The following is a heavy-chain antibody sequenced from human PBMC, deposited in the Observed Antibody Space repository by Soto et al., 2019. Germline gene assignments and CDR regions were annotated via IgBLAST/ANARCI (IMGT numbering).Heavy chain of an antibody. CDR2: IYHSGST. J-gene: IGHJ3*02. D-gene: IGHD2-21*02. Sequence: QLQLQESGSGLVKPSQTQSLTCAVAGGCISSGGYSWSWIRQPPGKGLEWIGYIYHSGSTYYNPSLKSRVTISVDRSKNQFSLKLSSVTAADTAVYYCARGSMRLLDAFDTWGQGTMVTVSS. CDR1: GGCISSGGYS. CDR3: ARGSMRLLDAFDT. V-gene: IGHV4-30-2*01.